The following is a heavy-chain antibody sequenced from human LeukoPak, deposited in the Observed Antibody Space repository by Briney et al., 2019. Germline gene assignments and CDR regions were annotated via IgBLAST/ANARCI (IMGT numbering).Heavy chain of an antibody. J-gene: IGHJ1*01. CDR2: IRYDGSNK. V-gene: IGHV3-30*02. CDR1: GFTFSSYG. Sequence: GGSLRLSCAASGFTFSSYGMHWVRQAPGKGLQWVRYIRYDGSNKYYADSVNGRFTTSSDNSKNTLYLQMNSLRPENPAVYYSARGGKIPLAGTRSPQYFQHWGQGTLVTVSS. D-gene: IGHD6-19*01. CDR3: ARGGKIPLAGTRSPQYFQH.